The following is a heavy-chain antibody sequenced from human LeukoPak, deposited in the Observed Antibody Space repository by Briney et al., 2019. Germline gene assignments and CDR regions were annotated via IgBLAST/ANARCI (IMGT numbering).Heavy chain of an antibody. Sequence: PGGSLRLSCAASGFTFSSYAMHWVRQAPGKGLEWVSAISGSGGSTYYADSVKGRFTISRDNSKNTLYLQMNSLRAEDTAVYYCAKDQQIVLMVYAIGLDAFDIWGQGTMVTVSS. CDR2: ISGSGGST. CDR3: AKDQQIVLMVYAIGLDAFDI. V-gene: IGHV3-23*01. D-gene: IGHD2-8*01. J-gene: IGHJ3*02. CDR1: GFTFSSYA.